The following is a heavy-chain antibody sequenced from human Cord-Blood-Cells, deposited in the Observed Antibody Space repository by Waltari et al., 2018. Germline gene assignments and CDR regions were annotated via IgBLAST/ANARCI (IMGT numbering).Heavy chain of an antibody. J-gene: IGHJ4*02. Sequence: FGEINHSGSTNYNPSLKSRVTISVDTSKNQFSLKLSSVTAADTAVDYCARVGMRGFLEWLYYFDYWGQGTLVTVSS. CDR3: ARVGMRGFLEWLYYFDY. V-gene: IGHV4-34*01. CDR2: INHSGST. D-gene: IGHD3-3*01.